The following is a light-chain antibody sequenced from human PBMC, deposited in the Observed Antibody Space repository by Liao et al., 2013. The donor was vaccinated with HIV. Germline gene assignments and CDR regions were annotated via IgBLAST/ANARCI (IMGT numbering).Light chain of an antibody. Sequence: SYELTQPPSVSVSPGQTASITCSGDKLGDKYACWYQQKPGQSPVLVIYQDSKRPSGIPERFSGSNSGNTATLTISGTQAMDEADYYCQAWDSSSYVFGTGTEGDRP. CDR1: KLGDKY. CDR3: QAWDSSSYV. V-gene: IGLV3-1*01. CDR2: QDS. J-gene: IGLJ1*01.